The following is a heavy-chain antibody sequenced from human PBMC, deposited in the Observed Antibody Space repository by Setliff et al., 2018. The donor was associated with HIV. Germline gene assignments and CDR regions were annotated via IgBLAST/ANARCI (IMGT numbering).Heavy chain of an antibody. CDR1: GDSVSRSNYY. V-gene: IGHV4-39*07. J-gene: IGHJ4*02. CDR3: ARGRDWAKTGDF. D-gene: IGHD3-9*01. CDR2: VHPSGSI. Sequence: SETLSLTCTVSGDSVSRSNYYWAWIRQPPGKGLEWIAEVHPSGSINYNSSLKSRVAISVDTSNNQFSLTMTSVTAADTAVYYCARGRDWAKTGDFWGQGALVTVSS.